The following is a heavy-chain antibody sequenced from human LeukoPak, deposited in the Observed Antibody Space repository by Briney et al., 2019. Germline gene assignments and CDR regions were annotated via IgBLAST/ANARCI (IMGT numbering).Heavy chain of an antibody. D-gene: IGHD3-22*01. CDR3: AKYGSGYYDFDY. V-gene: IGHV3-23*01. J-gene: IGHJ4*02. Sequence: GGSLRLSCVASGFTFSIYAMTWVRQAPGKGLEWVSAITDSGGSTYYADSVKGRFIISRDNSKNTLYLQMNSLRAEDTAVYYCAKYGSGYYDFDYWGQGTLVTVSS. CDR2: ITDSGGST. CDR1: GFTFSIYA.